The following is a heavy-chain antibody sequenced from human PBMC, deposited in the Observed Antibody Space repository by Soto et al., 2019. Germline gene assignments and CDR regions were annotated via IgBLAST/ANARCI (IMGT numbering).Heavy chain of an antibody. CDR2: ISSSSSSI. Sequence: GGTLRLSCAASGFTFSSYSMNWVRQAPGKGLEWVSYISSSSSSIYYADSVKGRFTISRDNAKNSLYLQMNSLRAEDTAVYYCARNQWGRYGMDVWGQGTTVTVSS. CDR3: ARNQWGRYGMDV. V-gene: IGHV3-48*01. J-gene: IGHJ6*02. CDR1: GFTFSSYS. D-gene: IGHD1-26*01.